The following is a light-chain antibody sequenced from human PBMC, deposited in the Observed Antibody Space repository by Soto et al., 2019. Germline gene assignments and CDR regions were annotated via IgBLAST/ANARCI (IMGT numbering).Light chain of an antibody. CDR1: SSDVGGYNY. V-gene: IGLV2-11*01. J-gene: IGLJ1*01. CDR2: DVN. CDR3: YSYAGNYIFV. Sequence: QSALTQPRSVSGSPGQSVTISCTGTSSDVGGYNYVAWYQQHPGEVPKLILFDVNKRPSGVPDRFSGSKSGNTASLTISGLQPEDEAEYHCYSYAGNYIFVFGTGTKVNVL.